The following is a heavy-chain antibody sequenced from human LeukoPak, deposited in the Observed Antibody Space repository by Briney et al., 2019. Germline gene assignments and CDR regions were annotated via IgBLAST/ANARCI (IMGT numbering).Heavy chain of an antibody. D-gene: IGHD3-9*01. CDR1: GGTFSSYA. Sequence: SVTVSCKASGGTFSSYAISWVRQAPGQGLEWMGGIIPIFGTANYAQKFQGRVTITADKSTSTAYMELSSLRSEDTAVYYCARYYDILTGEYYFDYWGQGTLVTVSS. CDR2: IIPIFGTA. V-gene: IGHV1-69*06. CDR3: ARYYDILTGEYYFDY. J-gene: IGHJ4*02.